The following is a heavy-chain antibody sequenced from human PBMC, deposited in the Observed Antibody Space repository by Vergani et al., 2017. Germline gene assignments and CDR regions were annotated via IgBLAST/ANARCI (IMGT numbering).Heavy chain of an antibody. CDR3: ASTRDGYNYD. V-gene: IGHV4-59*01. CDR1: GGSISSFH. D-gene: IGHD5-24*01. CDR2: IYYSGST. Sequence: QVQLQESGPGLVKPSETLSLTCTVSGGSISSFHWSWIRQPPGKGLEWIGYIYYSGSTNYNPSLKSRVTISVDTSKNQFSLKLSSVTAADTAVYYCASTRDGYNYDWGQGTLVTVSS. J-gene: IGHJ4*02.